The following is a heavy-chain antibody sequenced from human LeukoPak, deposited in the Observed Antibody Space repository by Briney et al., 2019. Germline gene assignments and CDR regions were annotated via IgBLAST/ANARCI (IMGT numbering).Heavy chain of an antibody. CDR1: GFTLSSYA. D-gene: IGHD4-23*01. J-gene: IGHJ4*02. V-gene: IGHV3-23*01. CDR2: ISGSGGST. Sequence: GGSLRLSCAASGFTLSSYAMSWVRQAPGKGLEWVSAISGSGGSTYYADSVKGRFTISRDNSKNTLYLQMNSLRAEDTAVYYCAKAVVSGFHFDYWGQGTLVTVSS. CDR3: AKAVVSGFHFDY.